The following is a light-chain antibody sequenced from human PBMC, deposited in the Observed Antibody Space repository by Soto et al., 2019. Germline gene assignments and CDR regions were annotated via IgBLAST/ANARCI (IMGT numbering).Light chain of an antibody. Sequence: EIVLTQSPGTLSFSPGERATLSCRASQSVSSSNLAWYQQKPGQAPRLLIYGASSRATGIPDRFSGSGSGTDFTLTISRLEPEDFAVYYCQQYGSSPRFGPGTKVDIK. V-gene: IGKV3-20*01. CDR1: QSVSSSN. J-gene: IGKJ3*01. CDR2: GAS. CDR3: QQYGSSPR.